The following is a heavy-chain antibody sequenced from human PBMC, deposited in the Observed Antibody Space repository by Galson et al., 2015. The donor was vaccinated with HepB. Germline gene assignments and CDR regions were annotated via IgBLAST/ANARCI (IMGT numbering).Heavy chain of an antibody. CDR1: GYTFTGYY. CDR3: ARDRDYVWGGYLFDY. V-gene: IGHV1-2*04. CDR2: INPNSGGT. D-gene: IGHD3-16*02. Sequence: SVKVSCKASGYTFTGYYMHWVRQAPGQGLEWMGWINPNSGGTNYAQKFQGWVTMTRDTSISTAYMELSRLRSDDTAVYYCARDRDYVWGGYLFDYWGQGTLVTVSS. J-gene: IGHJ4*02.